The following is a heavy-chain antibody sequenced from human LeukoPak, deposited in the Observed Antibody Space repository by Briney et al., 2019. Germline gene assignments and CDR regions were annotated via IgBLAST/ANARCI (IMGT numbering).Heavy chain of an antibody. Sequence: GGSLRLSCAASGFTFSSYGMHWVRQAPGKGLEWVAVISYDGSNKYYADSVKGRFTISRDNSKNTLYLQMNSLRAEDTAVYYCAKALGDYLIDYWGQGTLVTVSS. CDR3: AKALGDYLIDY. CDR1: GFTFSSYG. J-gene: IGHJ4*02. CDR2: ISYDGSNK. V-gene: IGHV3-30*18. D-gene: IGHD2/OR15-2a*01.